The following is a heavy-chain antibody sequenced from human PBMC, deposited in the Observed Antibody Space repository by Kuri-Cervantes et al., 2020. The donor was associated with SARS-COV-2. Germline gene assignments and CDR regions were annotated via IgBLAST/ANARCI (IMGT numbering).Heavy chain of an antibody. J-gene: IGHJ6*02. Sequence: LSLTCAASGFTVSSNYMSWVRQAPGKGLEWVSVISGSGGSTYYADSVRGRFTISRDNSKNTLYLQMNSLRAEDTAVYYCAEDRTYGSGPGGYYGMDVWGQGTTVTVSS. V-gene: IGHV3-23*01. CDR1: GFTVSSNY. CDR3: AEDRTYGSGPGGYYGMDV. D-gene: IGHD3-10*01. CDR2: ISGSGGST.